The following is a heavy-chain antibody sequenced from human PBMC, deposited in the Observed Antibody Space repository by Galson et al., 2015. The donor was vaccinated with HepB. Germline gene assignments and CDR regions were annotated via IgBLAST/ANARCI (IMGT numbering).Heavy chain of an antibody. CDR2: LNSKGSSR. J-gene: IGHJ4*02. V-gene: IGHV3-74*01. Sequence: SLRLSCAASGFTFSTYWMHWIRQAPGKGLVWVSRLNSKGSSRSYAGSVKGRFTISRDNAKNTLFLQMNSLRAEDTAVYYCARGKGPQLGNSWYFDYWGQGTLVTVSS. D-gene: IGHD7-27*01. CDR3: ARGKGPQLGNSWYFDY. CDR1: GFTFSTYW.